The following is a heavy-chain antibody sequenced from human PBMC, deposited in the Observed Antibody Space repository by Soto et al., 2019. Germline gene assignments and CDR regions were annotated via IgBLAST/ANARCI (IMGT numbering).Heavy chain of an antibody. Sequence: QVQLVESGGGVVQPGRSLRLSCAASGFTFSSYGMHWVRQAPGKGLEWVAVISYDGSNKYYADSVKGRFTISRDNSKNTRYQQMNSGRAEDTAVYYCAKDWRFGELVPFFDYLGQGALVTVSS. D-gene: IGHD3-10*01. CDR3: AKDWRFGELVPFFDY. J-gene: IGHJ4*02. CDR1: GFTFSSYG. CDR2: ISYDGSNK. V-gene: IGHV3-30*18.